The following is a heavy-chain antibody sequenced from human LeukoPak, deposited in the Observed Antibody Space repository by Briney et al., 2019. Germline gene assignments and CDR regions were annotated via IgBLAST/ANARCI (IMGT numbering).Heavy chain of an antibody. V-gene: IGHV3-48*03. CDR3: ARGEYYFDY. D-gene: IGHD3-10*01. CDR1: GFTFSSYE. Sequence: GGSLILSCAASGFTFSSYEMNWVRQAPGKGLEWVSYISSSGSTIYYADSVKGRFTISRDNAKNSLYLQMNSLRAEDTAVYYCARGEYYFDYWGQGTLVTVSS. J-gene: IGHJ4*02. CDR2: ISSSGSTI.